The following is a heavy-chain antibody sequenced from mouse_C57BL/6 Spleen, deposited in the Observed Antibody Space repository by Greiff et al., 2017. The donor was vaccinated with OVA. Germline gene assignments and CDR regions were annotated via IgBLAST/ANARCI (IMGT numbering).Heavy chain of an antibody. CDR1: GYTFTSYW. Sequence: QVQLQQPGAELVRPGTSVKLSCKASGYTFTSYWMHWVKQRPGQGLEWIGVIDPSDSYTNYNQKFKGKATLTVDTSSSTAYMQLSSLTSEDSAVYYCARSHYGSSSAWFAYWGQGTLVTVSA. J-gene: IGHJ3*01. CDR2: IDPSDSYT. CDR3: ARSHYGSSSAWFAY. V-gene: IGHV1-59*01. D-gene: IGHD1-1*01.